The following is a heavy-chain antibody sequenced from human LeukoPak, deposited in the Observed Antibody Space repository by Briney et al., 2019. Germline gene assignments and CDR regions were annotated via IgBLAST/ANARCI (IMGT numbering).Heavy chain of an antibody. CDR3: ASIAVAGNFDY. CDR1: GYTFTSYY. J-gene: IGHJ4*02. V-gene: IGHV1-46*01. Sequence: ASVKVSCKASGYTFTSYYMHWVRQAPGQGLEWMGIINPSGGSTSYAQKFQGRVTMARDTSTSTVYMELSSLRSEDTAVYYCASIAVAGNFDYWGQGTLVTVSS. D-gene: IGHD6-19*01. CDR2: INPSGGST.